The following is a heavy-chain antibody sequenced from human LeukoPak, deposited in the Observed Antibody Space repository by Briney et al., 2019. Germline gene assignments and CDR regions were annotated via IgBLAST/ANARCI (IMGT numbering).Heavy chain of an antibody. CDR1: GGSISIGSYY. CDR2: IYTSGST. CDR3: AREARGLPLSSTWGYWFDP. V-gene: IGHV4-61*02. J-gene: IGHJ5*02. Sequence: SETLSLTCTVSGGSISIGSYYWGWIRQPAGKGLEWIRSIYTSGSTNYNPSLKSRVTITVDTSKNKFSLTLRSVTVADTAVYYCAREARGLPLSSTWGYWFDPWGQGTLVTVSS. D-gene: IGHD2/OR15-2a*01.